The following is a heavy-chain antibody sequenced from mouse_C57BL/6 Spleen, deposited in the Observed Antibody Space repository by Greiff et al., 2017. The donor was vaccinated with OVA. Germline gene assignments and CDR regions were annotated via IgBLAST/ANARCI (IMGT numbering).Heavy chain of an antibody. CDR1: GYTFTDYN. J-gene: IGHJ3*01. CDR2: INPNNGGT. CDR3: ARERVLLRREGSWFAY. D-gene: IGHD1-1*01. V-gene: IGHV1-22*01. Sequence: EVQLQQSGPELVQPGASVKMSCKASGYTFTDYNMHWVKQSHGKSLEWIGYINPNNGGTSYNQKFKGKGTLTVNKSSSTAYMELRSLTSEDSAVYYCARERVLLRREGSWFAYWGQGTLVTVSA.